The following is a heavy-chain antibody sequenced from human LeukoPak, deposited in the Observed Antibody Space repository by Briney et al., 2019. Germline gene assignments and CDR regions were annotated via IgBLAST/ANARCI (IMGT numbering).Heavy chain of an antibody. V-gene: IGHV3-69-1*01. CDR1: GFTFSNYN. J-gene: IGHJ3*02. CDR2: ISSSSYI. CDR3: ARMGSDYEDAFDI. Sequence: RTGGSLRLSCAASGFTFSNYNMNWVRQAPGKGLEWVSSISSSSYIYYADSVKGRFTISRDTSKNALYLQMNSLRAEDTAVYYCARMGSDYEDAFDIWGQGTMVTVSS. D-gene: IGHD4-17*01.